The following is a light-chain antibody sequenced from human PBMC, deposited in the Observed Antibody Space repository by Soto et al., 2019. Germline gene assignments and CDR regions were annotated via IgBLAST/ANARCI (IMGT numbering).Light chain of an antibody. J-gene: IGKJ4*01. CDR3: QQRSNGPLT. V-gene: IGKV3-11*01. CDR1: QSVSSY. CDR2: DAS. Sequence: EIVLTQSPATLSLSPGERATLSCRASQSVSSYLAWYQQKPGQAPRLLIYDASNRATAIPARFSGSGSGTDFTLTISSLEPEDFAVYYWQQRSNGPLTFGGGTKVEIK.